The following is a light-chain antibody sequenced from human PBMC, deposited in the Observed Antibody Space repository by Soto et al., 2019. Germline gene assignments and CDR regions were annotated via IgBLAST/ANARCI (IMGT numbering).Light chain of an antibody. V-gene: IGLV2-14*03. CDR2: DVT. CDR3: SSYTTINTVVV. CDR1: SSDIGAYNY. J-gene: IGLJ3*02. Sequence: QSALTQPASVSGSPGQSITFSCTGTSSDIGAYNYVSWYQHHPGKAPKLLIYDVTDRPSGVSDRFSGSKSGTTASLTISGLQAEDEADYFCSSYTTINTVVVFGGWTQLTVL.